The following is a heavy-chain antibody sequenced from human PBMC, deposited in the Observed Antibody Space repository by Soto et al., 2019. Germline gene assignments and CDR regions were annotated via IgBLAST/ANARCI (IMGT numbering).Heavy chain of an antibody. Sequence: PGGSLRPSCAASGFTFSKAFLSWVRQAPGKGLVWVSRINSDGSSTYYADSVKGRFTISRDNSKNTLYLQMNSLRAEDTAVYYCARDRIAVAGTTGPGSLALNVVDYGMDVWGQGTTVTVS. CDR2: INSDGSST. CDR1: GFTFSKAF. J-gene: IGHJ6*02. CDR3: ARDRIAVAGTTGPGSLALNVVDYGMDV. D-gene: IGHD6-19*01. V-gene: IGHV3-66*01.